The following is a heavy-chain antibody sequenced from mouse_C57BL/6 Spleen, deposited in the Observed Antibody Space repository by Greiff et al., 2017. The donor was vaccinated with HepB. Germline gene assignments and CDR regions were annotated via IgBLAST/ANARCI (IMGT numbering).Heavy chain of an antibody. J-gene: IGHJ3*01. CDR2: IHPNSGST. CDR1: GYTFTSYW. Sequence: QVQLQQPGAELVKPGASVKLSCKASGYTFTSYWMHWVKQRPGQGLEWIGMIHPNSGSTNYNEKLKSKATLTVDKSSSTAYMQLSSLTSEDSAVYYCARSVYDYDPAWFAYWGQGTLVTVSA. CDR3: ARSVYDYDPAWFAY. V-gene: IGHV1-64*01. D-gene: IGHD2-4*01.